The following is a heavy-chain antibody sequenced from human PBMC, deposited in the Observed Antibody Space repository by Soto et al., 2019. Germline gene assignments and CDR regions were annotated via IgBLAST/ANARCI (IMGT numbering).Heavy chain of an antibody. CDR3: ATLGGTAMVQIDY. V-gene: IGHV1-69*06. J-gene: IGHJ4*02. CDR1: GGTFSSYA. Sequence: QVQLVQSGAEVKKPGSSVKVSCKASGGTFSSYAISWVRHAPGQGLEWMGGIIPIFGTANYAQKFQGRVTSTADKSTSTAYMELSSMRAEDTAVYYCATLGGTAMVQIDYWGQGTLVTVSS. D-gene: IGHD5-18*01. CDR2: IIPIFGTA.